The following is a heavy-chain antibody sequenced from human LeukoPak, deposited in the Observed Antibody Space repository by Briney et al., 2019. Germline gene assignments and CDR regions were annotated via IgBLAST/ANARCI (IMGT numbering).Heavy chain of an antibody. CDR3: ARDSAPGDTYGLLGIDS. D-gene: IGHD5-18*01. V-gene: IGHV1-2*02. J-gene: IGHJ4*02. Sequence: VKASCKASGYTFTGYYMHWVRQAPGQGLEWMGWINPNSGGTNYAQKFQGRVTMTRDTSISTAYMELSRLRSDDTAVYYCARDSAPGDTYGLLGIDSWGQGTLVTVSS. CDR1: GYTFTGYY. CDR2: INPNSGGT.